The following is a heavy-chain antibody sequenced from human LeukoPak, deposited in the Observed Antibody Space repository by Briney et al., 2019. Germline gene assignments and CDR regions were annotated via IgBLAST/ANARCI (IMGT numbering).Heavy chain of an antibody. D-gene: IGHD3-22*01. V-gene: IGHV3-23*01. Sequence: GGSLRLSCAASGFTFSSYAMSWVRQAPGKGLEWVSAISGSGGSTYYADSVKGRFTISRDNSKNTLYLQMNSLRAEDTAVYYCAKDTYYYDSSGYSKPHYFDCWGQGTLVTVSS. CDR2: ISGSGGST. J-gene: IGHJ4*02. CDR3: AKDTYYYDSSGYSKPHYFDC. CDR1: GFTFSSYA.